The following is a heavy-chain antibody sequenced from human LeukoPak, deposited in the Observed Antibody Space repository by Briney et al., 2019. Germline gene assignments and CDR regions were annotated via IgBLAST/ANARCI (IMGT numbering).Heavy chain of an antibody. V-gene: IGHV4-39*01. CDR3: ARRGRDSSSSLIFDY. J-gene: IGHJ4*02. CDR1: GGSISSSSYY. CDR2: IYYSGST. Sequence: PSETPSLTCTVSGGSISSSSYYWGWIRHPPGKGLEWIGSIYYSGSTYYNPSLKSRVTISVDTSKNQFSLKLSSVTAADTAVYYCARRGRDSSSSLIFDYWGQGTLVTVSS. D-gene: IGHD6-6*01.